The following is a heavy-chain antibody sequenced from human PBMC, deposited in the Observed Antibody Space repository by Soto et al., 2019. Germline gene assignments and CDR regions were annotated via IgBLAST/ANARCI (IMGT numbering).Heavy chain of an antibody. Sequence: GESLKISCKGSGYSFISYWIGWVRQMPGKGLEWMGIIYPGDSDTRYSPSFQGQVTISADKSISTAYLQWSSLKASDTAMYYCASTLTYYYGSGSYPHAFDIWGQGTMVTVSS. D-gene: IGHD3-10*01. CDR2: IYPGDSDT. V-gene: IGHV5-51*01. CDR1: GYSFISYW. CDR3: ASTLTYYYGSGSYPHAFDI. J-gene: IGHJ3*02.